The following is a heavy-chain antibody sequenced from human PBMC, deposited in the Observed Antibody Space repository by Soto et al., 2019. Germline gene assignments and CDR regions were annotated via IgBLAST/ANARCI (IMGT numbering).Heavy chain of an antibody. D-gene: IGHD6-19*01. CDR1: GFTFSSYA. V-gene: IGHV3-30-3*01. CDR3: ARGGEVGGQWLAGRFAY. CDR2: ISYDGSNK. Sequence: QVQLVESGGGVVQPGRSLRLSCAASGFTFSSYAMHWVRQAPGKGLEWVAVISYDGSNKYYADSVKGLFTISRDNSKNTLYLQMNCRRAEDTAVYYCARGGEVGGQWLAGRFAYRGQRTLDAVSS. J-gene: IGHJ4*02.